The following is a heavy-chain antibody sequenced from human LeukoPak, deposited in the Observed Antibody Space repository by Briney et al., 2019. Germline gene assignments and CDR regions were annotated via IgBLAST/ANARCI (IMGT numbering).Heavy chain of an antibody. Sequence: WGSLRLSCAASGFTFSSYDMHWVRQAPGKGLEWVAVISYDGNNKYYADSVKGRFTISRESAKNTLYLQMNSLRAEDTAVYYCARAAGGDYWGQGALVTASS. J-gene: IGHJ4*02. V-gene: IGHV3-30-3*01. D-gene: IGHD4-23*01. CDR2: ISYDGNNK. CDR1: GFTFSSYD. CDR3: ARAAGGDY.